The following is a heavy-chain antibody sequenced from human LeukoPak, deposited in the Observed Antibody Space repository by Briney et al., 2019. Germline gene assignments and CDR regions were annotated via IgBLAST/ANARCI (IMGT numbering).Heavy chain of an antibody. CDR3: TRYNNDHFDY. CDR2: IAYDGSRA. D-gene: IGHD1-14*01. V-gene: IGHV3-33*01. CDR1: GFTFGGYG. J-gene: IGHJ4*02. Sequence: GGSLRLSCAGSGFTFGGYGMHWFRQTPGKGLEWVAVIAYDGSRAFYADSVKGRFTISRDNSKNTMSVQMDDLRAEGTAVYYCTRYNNDHFDYWGQGTLVTVSS.